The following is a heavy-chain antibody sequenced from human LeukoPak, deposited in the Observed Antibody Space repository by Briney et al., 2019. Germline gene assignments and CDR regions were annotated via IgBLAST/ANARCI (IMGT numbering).Heavy chain of an antibody. V-gene: IGHV3-21*01. CDR3: AGDEPPDY. Sequence: PGGSLRLSCAASGFTFSSYAMHWVRQAPGKGLEWVSSISSSSSYIYYADSVKGRFTISRDNAKNSLYLQMNSLRAEDTAVYYCAGDEPPDYWGQGTLVTVSS. CDR1: GFTFSSYA. J-gene: IGHJ4*02. CDR2: ISSSSSYI.